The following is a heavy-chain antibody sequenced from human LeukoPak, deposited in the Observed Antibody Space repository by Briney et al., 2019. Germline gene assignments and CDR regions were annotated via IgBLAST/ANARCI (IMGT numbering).Heavy chain of an antibody. CDR2: IYAGDSDI. D-gene: IGHD3-10*01. J-gene: IGHJ3*02. CDR1: GYSFSSYY. CDR3: ARLGVMVRGASDQITAFDI. Sequence: GESLKIPCQASGYSFSSYYIGWVRQMPGKGLEWMGIIYAGDSDIRYSPPFEGQVTIPVDKPTTTAYLQWGSLKASYSAIYYCARLGVMVRGASDQITAFDIWGQGALVTMSS. V-gene: IGHV5-51*01.